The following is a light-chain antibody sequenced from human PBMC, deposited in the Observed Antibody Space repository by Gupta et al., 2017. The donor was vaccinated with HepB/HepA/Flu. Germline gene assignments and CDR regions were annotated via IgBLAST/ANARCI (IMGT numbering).Light chain of an antibody. CDR2: AAS. J-gene: IGKJ5*01. V-gene: IGKV1-39*01. CDR1: QRISSY. CDR3: QQSDSTPIT. Sequence: IQMTQSPSSLSASVGDRLTITCRASQRISSYLNWYQQKPGKAPKLLIYAASSLESGVPSRFSGSGSGTDFTLTISSLQPEDFATYYCQQSDSTPITFGQGTRMDIK.